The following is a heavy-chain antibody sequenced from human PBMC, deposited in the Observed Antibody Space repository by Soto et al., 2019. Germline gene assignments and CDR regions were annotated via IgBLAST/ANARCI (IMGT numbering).Heavy chain of an antibody. D-gene: IGHD3-16*01. CDR1: GSSLDSYS. CDR3: ARRLFYTFGETYSSSTFDL. CDR2: ISSGSRFI. J-gene: IGHJ5*02. V-gene: IGHV3-21*01. Sequence: GGSLRLSCVAPGSSLDSYSTNWLRQAPGKGLEWVSSISSGSRFIYYADSVKGRFTISRDNAKNSLFLQMNSLRVDDTALYYCARRLFYTFGETYSSSTFDLWGQGTQVTVYS.